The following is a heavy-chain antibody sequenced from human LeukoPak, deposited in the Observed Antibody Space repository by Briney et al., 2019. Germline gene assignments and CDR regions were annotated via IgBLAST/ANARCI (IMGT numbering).Heavy chain of an antibody. CDR1: GYSFTSYW. Sequence: PGESLKISCKGSGYSFTSYWIGWVRQMPGKGLEWMGIIYPGDSDTRYSPSFQGQVTISADKSISTAYLQWSSLKASDTAMYYCARLGSWFGESYCFDYWGQGTLVTVSS. CDR2: IYPGDSDT. J-gene: IGHJ4*02. D-gene: IGHD3-10*01. CDR3: ARLGSWFGESYCFDY. V-gene: IGHV5-51*01.